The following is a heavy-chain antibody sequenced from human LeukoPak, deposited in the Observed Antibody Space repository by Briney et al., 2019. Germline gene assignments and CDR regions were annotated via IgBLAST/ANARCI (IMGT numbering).Heavy chain of an antibody. J-gene: IGHJ3*02. Sequence: GASVKVSCKASGYTFTGYYMHWVRQAPGQGLEWMGWINPNSGGTNYAQKFQGRVTMTRDTSISTAYMELSRLRSDDTAVYYCASRAHYYDSSGYYYSSVGDAFDIWGQGTMVTVSS. CDR2: INPNSGGT. V-gene: IGHV1-2*02. CDR1: GYTFTGYY. CDR3: ASRAHYYDSSGYYYSSVGDAFDI. D-gene: IGHD3-22*01.